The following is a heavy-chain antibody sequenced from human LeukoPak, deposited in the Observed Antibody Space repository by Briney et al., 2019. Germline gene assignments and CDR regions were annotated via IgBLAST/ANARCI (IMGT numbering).Heavy chain of an antibody. J-gene: IGHJ5*02. D-gene: IGHD1-1*01. Sequence: ASVKVSCKASGYSFTAHYIHWVRQAPGQGLEWMGWINANNGDTHFAQTFQGRVTMTRDTSINTAYMELSGLRSGDTAVYYCARQQLVGGFDPGGQGTLVTVSS. CDR1: GYSFTAHY. V-gene: IGHV1-2*02. CDR3: ARQQLVGGFDP. CDR2: INANNGDT.